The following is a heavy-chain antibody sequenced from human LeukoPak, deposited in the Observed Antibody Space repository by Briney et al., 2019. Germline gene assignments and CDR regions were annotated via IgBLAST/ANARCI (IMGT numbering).Heavy chain of an antibody. Sequence: GASVKVSCKASGGTFSSYAISWVRQAPGQGLEWMGGIIPIFGTANYAQKFQGRVTITADESTSTAYMELSSLRSEDTAVYYCAKSSKTFLRYCSSTSCYRPPPFDYWGQGTLVTVSS. D-gene: IGHD2-2*02. CDR3: AKSSKTFLRYCSSTSCYRPPPFDY. V-gene: IGHV1-69*01. J-gene: IGHJ4*02. CDR1: GGTFSSYA. CDR2: IIPIFGTA.